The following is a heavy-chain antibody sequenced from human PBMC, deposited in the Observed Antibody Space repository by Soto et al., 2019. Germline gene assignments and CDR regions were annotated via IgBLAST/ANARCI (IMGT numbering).Heavy chain of an antibody. CDR3: ARSLPYYGSGSTFDY. Sequence: GGSLRLSCAASGFTFSSYSMNWVRQAPGKGLEWVSYISSSSSTIYYADSVKGRFTISRDNAKNSLYLQMNSLRAEDTAVYYCARSLPYYGSGSTFDYWGQGTLVTVSS. CDR2: ISSSSSTI. J-gene: IGHJ4*02. V-gene: IGHV3-48*01. CDR1: GFTFSSYS. D-gene: IGHD3-10*01.